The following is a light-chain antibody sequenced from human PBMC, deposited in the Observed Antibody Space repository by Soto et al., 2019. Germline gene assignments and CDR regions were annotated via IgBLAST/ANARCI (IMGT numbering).Light chain of an antibody. CDR2: EVS. V-gene: IGLV2-8*01. CDR1: SSDVGGYNY. J-gene: IGLJ2*01. CDR3: SAYADNNAVV. Sequence: QSVLTQPPSASGSPGQSVTIPCTGTSSDVGGYNYVSWFQQYAGKAPRLIIFEVSRRPSGVPARFSGSKSGNTASLTVSGLQAEDEADYFCSAYADNNAVVFGGGTKVTVL.